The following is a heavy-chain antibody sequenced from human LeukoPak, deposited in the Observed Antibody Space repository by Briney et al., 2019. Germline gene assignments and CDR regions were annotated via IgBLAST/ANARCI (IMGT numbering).Heavy chain of an antibody. CDR2: ISYDGSNK. Sequence: PGGSLRLSCAASGFTFNTYAMHWVRQAPGKGLEWVAVISYDGSNKYYADSVKGRFTISRDNSKNTLYLQMNSLRAEDTAVYYCARDLSYGSGIYYGMDVWGQGTTVTVSS. J-gene: IGHJ6*02. CDR3: ARDLSYGSGIYYGMDV. CDR1: GFTFNTYA. V-gene: IGHV3-30-3*01. D-gene: IGHD3-10*01.